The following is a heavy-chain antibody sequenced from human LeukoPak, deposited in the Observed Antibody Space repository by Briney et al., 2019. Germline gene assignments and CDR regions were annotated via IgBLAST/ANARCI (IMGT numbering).Heavy chain of an antibody. V-gene: IGHV3-21*01. CDR2: ISSSSSYI. Sequence: PGGSLRLSCAASGFTFSSYSMNWVRQAPGKGLEWVSSISSSSSYIYYADSVEGRFTISRDNAKNSLYLQMNSLRAEDTAVYYCTRELHDSSGYPDYIDYWGQGTLVTVSS. CDR1: GFTFSSYS. D-gene: IGHD3-22*01. CDR3: TRELHDSSGYPDYIDY. J-gene: IGHJ4*02.